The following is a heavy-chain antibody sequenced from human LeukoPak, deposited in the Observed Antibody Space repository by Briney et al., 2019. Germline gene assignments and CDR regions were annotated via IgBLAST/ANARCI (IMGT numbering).Heavy chain of an antibody. J-gene: IGHJ6*03. Sequence: SETLSLTCTVSSGSISSHYWSWIRQPPGKGLEWIGYIYYSGSTDYNPSLKSRVTISVDTSKNQFSLKLSSVTAADTAVYYCARGPHSHDSSGYSPYYYYYMDVWGKGTTVTVSS. CDR3: ARGPHSHDSSGYSPYYYYYMDV. CDR1: SGSISSHY. D-gene: IGHD3-22*01. CDR2: IYYSGST. V-gene: IGHV4-59*11.